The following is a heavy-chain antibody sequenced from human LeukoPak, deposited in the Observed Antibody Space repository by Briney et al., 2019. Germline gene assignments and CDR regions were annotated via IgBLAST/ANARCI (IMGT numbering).Heavy chain of an antibody. D-gene: IGHD3-3*01. CDR1: GGSFSGYY. Sequence: SETLSHTCGVYGGSFSGYYWSWIRQPPGKGLEWIGEINHSGSTNYNPSLKSRVTISVGTSKNQFSLKLSSVTAADTAVYYCARVYDFWSGYYHLDYWGQGTLVTVA. CDR2: INHSGST. J-gene: IGHJ4*02. V-gene: IGHV4-34*01. CDR3: ARVYDFWSGYYHLDY.